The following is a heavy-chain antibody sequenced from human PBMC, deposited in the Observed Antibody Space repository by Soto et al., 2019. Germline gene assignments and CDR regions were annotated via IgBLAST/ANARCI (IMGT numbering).Heavy chain of an antibody. CDR1: GGNVISNY. D-gene: IGHD1-20*01. CDR3: ARPPDYNWNDY. J-gene: IGHJ4*02. Sequence: PGGSLRLSSTASGGNVISNYMTWVRQAPGKGLELVSVIGSGGSTYYADSVKGRFTISRDNSKNTLHLQMNNLRAEDTAVYYCARPPDYNWNDYWGQGTLVTVSS. V-gene: IGHV3-53*01. CDR2: IGSGGST.